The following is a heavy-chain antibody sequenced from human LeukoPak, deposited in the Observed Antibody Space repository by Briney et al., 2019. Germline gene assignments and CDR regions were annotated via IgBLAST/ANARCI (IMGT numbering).Heavy chain of an antibody. D-gene: IGHD6-13*01. Sequence: PSETLSLTCTVSGGSISSGGYYWSWIRQHPGKGLEWIGYIYYSGSTYYNPSLKSRVTISVDTSKNQFSLKLSPVTAADTAVYYCARGLAAAGDFDYWGQGTLVTVSS. J-gene: IGHJ4*02. CDR2: IYYSGST. CDR3: ARGLAAAGDFDY. V-gene: IGHV4-31*03. CDR1: GGSISSGGYY.